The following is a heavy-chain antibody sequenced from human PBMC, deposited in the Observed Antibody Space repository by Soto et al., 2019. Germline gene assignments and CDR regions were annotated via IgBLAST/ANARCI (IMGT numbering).Heavy chain of an antibody. D-gene: IGHD3-9*01. CDR1: GYTFTSYD. J-gene: IGHJ4*02. V-gene: IGHV1-8*01. Sequence: ASVKVSCKASGYTFTSYDINWVRQATGQGLEWMGWMNPNSGNTGYAQKVQGRVTMTRNTSISPAYMELSSLRSEDTAVYYCARGRYDILTGYPDFDYWGQGTLVTVSS. CDR3: ARGRYDILTGYPDFDY. CDR2: MNPNSGNT.